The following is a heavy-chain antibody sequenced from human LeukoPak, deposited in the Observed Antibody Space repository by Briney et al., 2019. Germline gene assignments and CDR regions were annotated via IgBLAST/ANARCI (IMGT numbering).Heavy chain of an antibody. CDR3: ARDGSYSSGYYYYFDY. J-gene: IGHJ4*02. D-gene: IGHD3-22*01. Sequence: GGSLRLSCAASGFTFSSYSMNWVRQAPGKGLEWVSSISSSSSYIYYADSVKGRFTISRDNTKNSLYLQMNSLRAEDTAVYYCARDGSYSSGYYYYFDYWGQGTLVTVSS. CDR1: GFTFSSYS. V-gene: IGHV3-21*01. CDR2: ISSSSSYI.